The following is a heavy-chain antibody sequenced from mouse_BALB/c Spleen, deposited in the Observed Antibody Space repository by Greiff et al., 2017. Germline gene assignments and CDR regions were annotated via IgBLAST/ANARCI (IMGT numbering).Heavy chain of an antibody. CDR2: ILPGSGST. CDR3: ARRGVAYYYAMDY. CDR1: GYTFSSYW. Sequence: VKLQQSGAELMKPGASVKISCKATGYTFSSYWIEWVKQRPGHGLEWIGEILPGSGSTNYNEKFKGKATFTADTSSNTAYMQLSSLTSEDSAVYYCARRGVAYYYAMDYWGQGTSVTVSS. J-gene: IGHJ4*01. V-gene: IGHV1-9*01.